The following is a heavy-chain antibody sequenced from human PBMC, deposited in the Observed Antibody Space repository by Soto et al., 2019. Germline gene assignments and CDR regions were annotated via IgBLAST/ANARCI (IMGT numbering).Heavy chain of an antibody. CDR1: GFSLSPYW. V-gene: IGHV3-74*03. Sequence: VGSLRLSCAASGFSLSPYWMHWVRQVPGRGLEWVARLSSDGFGAAYADSVKGRFFISRDIARNTLSLQMNSLRAADTAVYYCARDLGGPDYWGRGTSVTVSS. J-gene: IGHJ4*02. D-gene: IGHD3-16*01. CDR3: ARDLGGPDY. CDR2: LSSDGFGA.